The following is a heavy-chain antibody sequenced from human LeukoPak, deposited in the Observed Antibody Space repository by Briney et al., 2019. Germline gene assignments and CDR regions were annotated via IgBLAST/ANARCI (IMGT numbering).Heavy chain of an antibody. D-gene: IGHD3-9*01. CDR3: TTDLSYYDILTGYSRVDY. Sequence: PGGSLRLSCAVSGFTLSSYSMNWVRQAPGKGLEWVGRIKSKADGGTTDYAAPVKGRFTISRDDSKNTLYLQMNSLKTEDTAVYYCTTDLSYYDILTGYSRVDYWGQGALVTVSS. CDR2: IKSKADGGTT. J-gene: IGHJ4*02. V-gene: IGHV3-15*07. CDR1: GFTLSSYS.